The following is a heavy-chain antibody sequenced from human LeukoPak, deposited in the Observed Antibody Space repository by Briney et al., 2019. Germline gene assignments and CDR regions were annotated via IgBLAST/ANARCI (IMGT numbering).Heavy chain of an antibody. J-gene: IGHJ4*02. CDR3: ARCRAPRGIVVITTVFDF. D-gene: IGHD3-22*01. V-gene: IGHV1-18*04. CDR2: ISAYNGNT. CDR1: GYTFTGYY. Sequence: ASVKVSCKASGYTFTGYYMHWVRQAPGQGLEWMGWISAYNGNTNYAQNFQGRVTMTTDTSTSTAYMELRNLRSDDTAVYYCARCRAPRGIVVITTVFDFWGQGTQVTVSA.